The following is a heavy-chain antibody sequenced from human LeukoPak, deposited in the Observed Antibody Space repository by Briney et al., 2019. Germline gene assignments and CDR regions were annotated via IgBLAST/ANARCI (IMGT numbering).Heavy chain of an antibody. CDR2: IYYSGST. D-gene: IGHD2-15*01. J-gene: IGHJ1*01. Sequence: SETLSLTCTVSGYSISSGYYWGWIRQPPGKGLEWIGYIYYSGSTNYNPSLKSRVTISVDTSKNQFSLKLSSVTAADTAVYYCARYCSGGSCYGGFQHWGQGTLVTVSS. CDR3: ARYCSGGSCYGGFQH. CDR1: GYSISSGYY. V-gene: IGHV4-61*01.